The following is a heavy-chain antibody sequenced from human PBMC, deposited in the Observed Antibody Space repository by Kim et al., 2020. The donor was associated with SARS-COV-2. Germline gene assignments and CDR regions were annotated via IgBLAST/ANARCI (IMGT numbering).Heavy chain of an antibody. CDR2: IYYSGST. D-gene: IGHD3-22*01. CDR1: GGSISSGGYY. Sequence: SETLSLTCTVSGGSISSGGYYWSWIRQHPGKGLEWIGYIYYSGSTYYNPSLKSRVTISVDTSKNQFSLKLSSVTAADTAVYYCARDRHDLYYYDSSGYYYSWFDPWGQGTLVTVSS. V-gene: IGHV4-31*03. J-gene: IGHJ5*02. CDR3: ARDRHDLYYYDSSGYYYSWFDP.